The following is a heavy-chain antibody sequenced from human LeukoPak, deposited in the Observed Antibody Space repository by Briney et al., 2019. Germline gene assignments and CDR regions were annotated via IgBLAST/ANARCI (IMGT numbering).Heavy chain of an antibody. CDR2: MNPNSGNT. D-gene: IGHD5-24*01. J-gene: IGHJ4*02. CDR3: ARGERWLQAPPDY. CDR1: VYTFTSYD. V-gene: IGHV1-8*03. Sequence: GVSVKVSCKASVYTFTSYDINWVRQATGQGLEWMGWMNPNSGNTGYAQKFQGRVTITRNTSISTAYMELSSLRSEDTAVYYCARGERWLQAPPDYWGQGTLVTVSS.